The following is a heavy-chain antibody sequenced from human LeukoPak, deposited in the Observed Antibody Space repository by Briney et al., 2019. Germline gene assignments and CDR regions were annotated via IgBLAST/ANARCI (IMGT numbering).Heavy chain of an antibody. CDR2: ISGSGGGT. CDR1: GITLSNYG. V-gene: IGHV3-23*01. J-gene: IGHJ4*02. CDR3: AKRGVVIRVILVGFHKEAYYFDS. D-gene: IGHD3-22*01. Sequence: GSLRLSCAVSGITLSNYGMSWVRQAPGKGLEWVAGISGSGGGTKYADSVKGRFTISRDNPKNTLYLQMNSLRGEDTAMYFCAKRGVVIRVILVGFHKEAYYFDSWGQGALVTVSS.